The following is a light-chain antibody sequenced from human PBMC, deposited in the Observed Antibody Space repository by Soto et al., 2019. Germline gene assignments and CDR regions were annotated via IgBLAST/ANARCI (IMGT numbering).Light chain of an antibody. CDR2: GAS. J-gene: IGKJ5*01. CDR1: QSVSSSY. Sequence: EIVFTHSPGTLSLSPVERAALSCRASQSVSSSYLAWYQQKPGQAPRLLIYGASSRATGIPDRFSGSGSGTDFTLTISRLEPEDFAVYYCQQYGSSPPITFGQGTRLEIK. V-gene: IGKV3-20*01. CDR3: QQYGSSPPIT.